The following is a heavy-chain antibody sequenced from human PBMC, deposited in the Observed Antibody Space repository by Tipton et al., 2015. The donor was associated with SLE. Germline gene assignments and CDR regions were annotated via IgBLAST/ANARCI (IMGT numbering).Heavy chain of an antibody. CDR3: AKDPLSGDEGGFFDY. CDR2: IRYDGSNK. Sequence: SLRLSCAASRFTFSSNGMYWVRQAPGKGLEWVAFIRYDGSNKYYGDSVKGRFTVSRDNSKNTLYLQMNSLRTEDTAVYYCAKDPLSGDEGGFFDYWGQGTLVTVSS. D-gene: IGHD7-27*01. V-gene: IGHV3-30*02. CDR1: RFTFSSNG. J-gene: IGHJ4*02.